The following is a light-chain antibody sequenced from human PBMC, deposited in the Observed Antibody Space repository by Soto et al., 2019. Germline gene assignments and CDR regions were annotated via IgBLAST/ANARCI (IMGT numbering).Light chain of an antibody. CDR1: QSISSY. J-gene: IGKJ1*01. CDR2: AAS. Sequence: DIQMTQSPSSLSASVGDRVTITCRASQSISSYLNWYQQKPGKAPKLLIYAASSLQSGVPSRFSGSGYGTDFTLTISSLQPEDFATYYCQQSYSTLWTFGQGNKVEIK. CDR3: QQSYSTLWT. V-gene: IGKV1-39*01.